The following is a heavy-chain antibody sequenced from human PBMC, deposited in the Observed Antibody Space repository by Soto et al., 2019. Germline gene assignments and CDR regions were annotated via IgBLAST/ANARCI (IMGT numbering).Heavy chain of an antibody. V-gene: IGHV1-24*01. CDR2: FDPEDGEI. D-gene: IGHD3-10*01. Sequence: ASMKVSCKVSGNTLTELYKHWVRKAPGKRLEGMGGFDPEDGEIIYAQKFQGRVTLTEDISTDTAYMELSSLRSDDTAVYYCATSYYYGSGLFDYWGQGTLVTVSS. CDR3: ATSYYYGSGLFDY. CDR1: GNTLTELY. J-gene: IGHJ4*02.